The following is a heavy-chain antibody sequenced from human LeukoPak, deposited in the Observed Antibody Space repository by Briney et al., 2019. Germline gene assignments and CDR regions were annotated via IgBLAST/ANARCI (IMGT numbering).Heavy chain of an antibody. CDR2: IYSNDSDT. CDR1: GYSFSSYW. V-gene: IGHV5-51*01. CDR3: ARHRKDIGFDS. D-gene: IGHD2-15*01. Sequence: TGGSLRLSCKGSGYSFSSYWIGWVRQMPGKGLEWMGIIYSNDSDTRYSPSFQGQVTISADKSISTAYLQWSSLKASNTAMYYCARHRKDIGFDSWGQGTLVTVSS. J-gene: IGHJ4*02.